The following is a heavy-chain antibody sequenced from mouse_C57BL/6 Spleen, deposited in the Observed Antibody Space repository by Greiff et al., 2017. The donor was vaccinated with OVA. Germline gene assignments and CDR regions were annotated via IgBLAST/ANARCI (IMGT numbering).Heavy chain of an antibody. CDR2: IDPSDSYT. Sequence: QVQLQQPGAELVKPGASVKLSCKASGYTFTSYWMQWVKQRPGQGLEWIGEIDPSDSYTNYNQKFKGKATLTVDTSSSTAYMQLSSLTSEDSAVYDCAISCISYYGSSGDYWGQGTTLTVSS. J-gene: IGHJ2*01. CDR1: GYTFTSYW. CDR3: AISCISYYGSSGDY. D-gene: IGHD1-1*01. V-gene: IGHV1-50*01.